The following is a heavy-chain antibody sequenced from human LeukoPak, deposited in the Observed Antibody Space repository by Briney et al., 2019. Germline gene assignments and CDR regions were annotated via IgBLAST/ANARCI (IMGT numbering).Heavy chain of an antibody. J-gene: IGHJ4*02. CDR2: IQYDGSNQ. V-gene: IGHV3-30*02. Sequence: GGSLRLSCAASGFTFSNYGIHWVRQAPGKGLEWVAFIQYDGSNQYYADSVKGRFTISRDNSKNTLYLQMNGLRTEDTAVYYCAKGEGLAVAGPWGQGTLVTVSS. CDR3: AKGEGLAVAGP. CDR1: GFTFSNYG. D-gene: IGHD6-19*01.